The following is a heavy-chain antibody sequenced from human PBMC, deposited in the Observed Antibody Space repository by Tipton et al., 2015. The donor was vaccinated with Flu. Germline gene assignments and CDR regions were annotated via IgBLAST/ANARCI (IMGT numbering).Heavy chain of an antibody. J-gene: IGHJ4*02. Sequence: TLSLTCTVSGGSIRSSSYYWGWIRQPPGKGLEWIGSVYYSGSTYYNPSLKSRVTISLDTSKNHFSLKLTSVTAADTAVYYCASHGLAVAGPSPFDYWGQGTRVTVSS. CDR2: VYYSGST. D-gene: IGHD6-19*01. CDR3: ASHGLAVAGPSPFDY. CDR1: GGSIRSSSYY. V-gene: IGHV4-39*02.